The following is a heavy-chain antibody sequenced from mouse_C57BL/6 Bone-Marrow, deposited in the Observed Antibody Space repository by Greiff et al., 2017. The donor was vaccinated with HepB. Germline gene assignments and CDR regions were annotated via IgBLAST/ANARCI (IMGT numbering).Heavy chain of an antibody. CDR2: IHPNSGST. CDR1: GYTFTSYW. Sequence: QVQLQQSGAELVKPGASVKLSCKASGYTFTSYWMHWVKQRPGQGLEWIGMIHPNSGSTNYNEKFKSKATLTVDKSSSTAYMQLSSLTSEDSAVYYCARRGYGYYYAMDYWGQGTSVTVSS. D-gene: IGHD2-2*01. V-gene: IGHV1-64*01. J-gene: IGHJ4*01. CDR3: ARRGYGYYYAMDY.